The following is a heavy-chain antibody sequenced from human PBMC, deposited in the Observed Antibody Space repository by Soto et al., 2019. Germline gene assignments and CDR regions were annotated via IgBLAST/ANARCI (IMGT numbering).Heavy chain of an antibody. CDR2: ISSNGGST. V-gene: IGHV3-64*01. D-gene: IGHD3-9*01. Sequence: EVQLVESGGGLVQPGGSLRLSCAASGFTFSSYAMHWVRQAPGKGLEYVSAISSNGGSTYYANSVKGRFTISRDNSKNTLYLQMGSLRAEDMAVYYGARVDGYDILTGYYYGMDVWGQGTTVTVSS. J-gene: IGHJ6*02. CDR3: ARVDGYDILTGYYYGMDV. CDR1: GFTFSSYA.